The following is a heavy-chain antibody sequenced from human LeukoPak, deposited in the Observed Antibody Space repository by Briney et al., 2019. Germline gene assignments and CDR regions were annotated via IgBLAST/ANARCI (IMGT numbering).Heavy chain of an antibody. CDR3: VAADYEFWSGYYGPNWFDP. Sequence: SETLSLTCTVSGGSISSYYWSWIRQPPGKGLEWIGYIYYSGSTNYNPSLKSRVTISVDTSKNQFSLKLTSVTAADTAVYYCVAADYEFWSGYYGPNWFDPWGQGTLVTVSS. J-gene: IGHJ5*02. D-gene: IGHD3-3*01. CDR1: GGSISSYY. CDR2: IYYSGST. V-gene: IGHV4-59*12.